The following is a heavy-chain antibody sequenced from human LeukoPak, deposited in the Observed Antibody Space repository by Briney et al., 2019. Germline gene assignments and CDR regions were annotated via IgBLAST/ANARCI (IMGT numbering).Heavy chain of an antibody. Sequence: GDSLKISCKGSGYSFTSYWIGWVRQMPGKGLEWMGIIYPGDSDTRYSPSFQGQVTISADKSISTAYLQWSSLKASDTAMYYCARHPSPEKVYYYYGMDVWGQGTTVTVSS. V-gene: IGHV5-51*01. CDR2: IYPGDSDT. J-gene: IGHJ6*02. CDR3: ARHPSPEKVYYYYGMDV. CDR1: GYSFTSYW.